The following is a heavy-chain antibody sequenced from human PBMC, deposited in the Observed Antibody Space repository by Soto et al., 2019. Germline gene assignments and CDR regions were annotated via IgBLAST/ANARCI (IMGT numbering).Heavy chain of an antibody. CDR3: ARVNSWGNYYYYGMDV. CDR1: GGTFSSYA. V-gene: IGHV1-69*13. J-gene: IGHJ6*02. CDR2: IIPIFGTA. D-gene: IGHD3-16*01. Sequence: SVKVSCKASGGTFSSYAISWVRQAPGQGLEWMGGIIPIFGTANYAQKFQGRVTITADESTSTAYMELSSLRSEDTAVYYCARVNSWGNYYYYGMDVWGQGATVTVSS.